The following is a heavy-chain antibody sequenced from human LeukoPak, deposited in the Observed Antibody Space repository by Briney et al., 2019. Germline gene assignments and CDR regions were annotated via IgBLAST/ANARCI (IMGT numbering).Heavy chain of an antibody. D-gene: IGHD3-10*01. CDR1: GYTFTSYG. V-gene: IGHV1-18*01. CDR2: ISAYNGNT. CDR3: ARSEDYYGSGSYYNSAYWFDP. J-gene: IGHJ5*02. Sequence: ASVKVSCKASGYTFTSYGISWVRQAPGQGLEWMGWISAYNGNTHYAQKLQGRVTMTTDTSTSTAYMELRSLRSDDTAVYYCARSEDYYGSGSYYNSAYWFDPWGQGPLVTVSS.